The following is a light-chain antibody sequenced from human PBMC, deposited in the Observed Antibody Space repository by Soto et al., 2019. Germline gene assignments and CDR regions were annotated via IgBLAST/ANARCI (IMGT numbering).Light chain of an antibody. V-gene: IGKV1-33*01. CDR2: DAC. J-gene: IGKJ4*01. CDR3: QQYDNRPPLS. Sequence: DIQMTQSPSSLSASVGDRVTITCQARQDISNYLNWYQQKPGKAPKLLIYDACNLETGVPSRFSGSGSGTDFTFTISSLQPEAIATYYCQQYDNRPPLSFGGGTKVEIK. CDR1: QDISNY.